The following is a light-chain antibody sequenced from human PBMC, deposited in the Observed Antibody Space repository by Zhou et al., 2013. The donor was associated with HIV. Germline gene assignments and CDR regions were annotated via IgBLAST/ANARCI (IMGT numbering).Light chain of an antibody. V-gene: IGKV1-9*01. CDR3: QQYDSVPWT. CDR1: QGISSY. CDR2: AAS. J-gene: IGKJ1*01. Sequence: DIQLTQSPSFLSASVGDRVTITCRASQGISSYLAWYQQKPGKAPKLLIYAASTLQSGVPSRFSGSGSGTEFTLTISTLQPEDFATYYCQQYDSVPWTFGQGTMVEIK.